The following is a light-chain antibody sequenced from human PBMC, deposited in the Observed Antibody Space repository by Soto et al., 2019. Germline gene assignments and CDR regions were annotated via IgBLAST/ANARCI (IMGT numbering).Light chain of an antibody. CDR3: QSYDSSLSGSHVV. V-gene: IGLV1-40*01. Sequence: QAVVTQPPSVSGAPGQRVTISCTGSSSNIGAGYDVHWYQQLPGTAPKLLIYGNSNRPSGVPDRFSGSKSGTSASLAITGLQAEDDADYYCQSYDSSLSGSHVVFGGGTKVTVL. CDR1: SSNIGAGYD. J-gene: IGLJ2*01. CDR2: GNS.